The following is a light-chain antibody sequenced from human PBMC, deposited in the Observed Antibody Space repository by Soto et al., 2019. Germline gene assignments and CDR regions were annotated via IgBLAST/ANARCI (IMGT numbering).Light chain of an antibody. Sequence: EIVLTQSPATLSLSPGERATLSCRASQSVSSYLAWYQQKPGQAPRLLIYDASNRATGIPARFSGSGSGTDFTLSISSVTPEDFAVYYCQQRSNCPPLFTFGPGTKVDIK. V-gene: IGKV3-11*01. CDR2: DAS. J-gene: IGKJ3*01. CDR1: QSVSSY. CDR3: QQRSNCPPLFT.